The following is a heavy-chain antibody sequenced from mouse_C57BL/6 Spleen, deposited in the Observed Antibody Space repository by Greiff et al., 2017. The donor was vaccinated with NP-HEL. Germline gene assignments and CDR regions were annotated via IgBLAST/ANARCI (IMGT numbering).Heavy chain of an antibody. CDR1: GYTFTDYE. CDR3: TRRDGYYHFDY. V-gene: IGHV1-15*01. D-gene: IGHD2-3*01. Sequence: VKLQESGAELVRPGASVTLSCKASGYTFTDYEMHWVKQTPVHGLEWIGAIDPETGGTAYNQKFKGKAILTADKSSSTAYMELRSLTSEDSAVYYCTRRDGYYHFDYWGQGTTLTVSS. J-gene: IGHJ2*01. CDR2: IDPETGGT.